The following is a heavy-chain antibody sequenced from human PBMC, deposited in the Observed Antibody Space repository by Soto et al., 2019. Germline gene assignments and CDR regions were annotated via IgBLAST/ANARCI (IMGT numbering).Heavy chain of an antibody. CDR2: ISPNSGGT. CDR1: GYTFTGYY. D-gene: IGHD6-13*01. CDR3: ARDRGIAAPPDALDI. Sequence: GASVKVSCKASGYTFTGYYMHWVRQAPGQGLEWMGWISPNSGGTNYAQKFQGRVTMTRDTSISTAYMELSRLRSDDTAVYYCARDRGIAAPPDALDIWGQGTMVTVSS. J-gene: IGHJ3*02. V-gene: IGHV1-2*02.